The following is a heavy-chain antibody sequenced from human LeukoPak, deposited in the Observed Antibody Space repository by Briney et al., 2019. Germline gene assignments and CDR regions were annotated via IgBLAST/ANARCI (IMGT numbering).Heavy chain of an antibody. V-gene: IGHV3-33*08. Sequence: GGSLRLSCAASGFTFSSYAMSWVRQAPGKGLEWVAVAYDDGSNQYYADSVKGRFTISKDISKNTLYVQMNSLRAEDTAVYYCATGSGYYYDHWGQGTLVTVSS. J-gene: IGHJ4*02. D-gene: IGHD3-22*01. CDR3: ATGSGYYYDH. CDR1: GFTFSSYA. CDR2: AYDDGSNQ.